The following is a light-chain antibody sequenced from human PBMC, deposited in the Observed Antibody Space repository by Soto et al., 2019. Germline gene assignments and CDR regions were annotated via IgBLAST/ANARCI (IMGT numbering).Light chain of an antibody. J-gene: IGKJ3*01. CDR2: GAS. V-gene: IGKV3-20*01. Sequence: EIVLTQSPGTLSLSPGERATLSCRASQSFNSIYLAWYQQKPGQAPRLLIYGASNRATGIPDRFSGSGSGTDFTLTIRRLEPEDFAVYFCQQYDKSPFTVGPGTKVDIK. CDR1: QSFNSIY. CDR3: QQYDKSPFT.